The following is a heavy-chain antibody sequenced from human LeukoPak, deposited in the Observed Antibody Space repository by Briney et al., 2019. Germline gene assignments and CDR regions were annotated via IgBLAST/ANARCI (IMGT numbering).Heavy chain of an antibody. V-gene: IGHV3-23*01. D-gene: IGHD3-3*01. Sequence: GGSLRLSCEASGFIFNNYGMSWVRQAPGKGLEWVSFISAGGGSTHYADSVEGRSTISRDNSKNRLDLEINSLRVGDTATYYCAKGAQNDFFSGYTLEYFDVWGKGTLVSVSS. CDR2: ISAGGGST. J-gene: IGHJ4*02. CDR1: GFIFNNYG. CDR3: AKGAQNDFFSGYTLEYFDV.